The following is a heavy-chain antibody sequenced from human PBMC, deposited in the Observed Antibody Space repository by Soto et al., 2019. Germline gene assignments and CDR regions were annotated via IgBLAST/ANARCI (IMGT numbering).Heavy chain of an antibody. Sequence: QVQLVQSGAEVKKPGASVKVSCKASDYTFTSYGISWVRQAPGQGLEWMGWISAYNGNTNYAQKLQGRVTMTTDTSTSTAYMELRSLRSDDTAVYYCARLADCSSTSCYAYYYYYYMDVWGKGTTVTVSS. D-gene: IGHD2-2*01. J-gene: IGHJ6*03. CDR1: DYTFTSYG. CDR2: ISAYNGNT. V-gene: IGHV1-18*01. CDR3: ARLADCSSTSCYAYYYYYYMDV.